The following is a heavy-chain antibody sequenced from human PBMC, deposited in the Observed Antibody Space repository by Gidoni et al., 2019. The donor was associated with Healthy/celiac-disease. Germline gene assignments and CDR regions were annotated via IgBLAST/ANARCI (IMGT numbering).Heavy chain of an antibody. V-gene: IGHV1-46*01. D-gene: IGHD1-26*01. Sequence: QVQLVQSGAEVKKPGASVKVSCKASGYTFTSYYMHWVRQAPGQGLEWMGIINPSGGSTSYAQKFQGRVTMTRDTSTSTVYMELSSLRSEDTAVYYCARDCLRWELLRKPPYYYYGMDVWGQGTTVTVSS. CDR1: GYTFTSYY. J-gene: IGHJ6*02. CDR2: INPSGGST. CDR3: ARDCLRWELLRKPPYYYYGMDV.